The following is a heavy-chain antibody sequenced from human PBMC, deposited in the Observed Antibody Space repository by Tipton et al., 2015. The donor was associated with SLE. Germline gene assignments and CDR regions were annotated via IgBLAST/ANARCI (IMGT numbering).Heavy chain of an antibody. V-gene: IGHV3-74*01. D-gene: IGHD2/OR15-2a*01. Sequence: SLRLSCAASGFSFSMYWMTWVRQTPEKGLEWVSRINGDGSTTNYADSVKGRFTISRDNAKNTLYLQMNSLRAEDTAVYYCTRVESTSWAFDIWGQGTIVTVSS. CDR3: TRVESTSWAFDI. CDR1: GFSFSMYW. J-gene: IGHJ3*02. CDR2: INGDGSTT.